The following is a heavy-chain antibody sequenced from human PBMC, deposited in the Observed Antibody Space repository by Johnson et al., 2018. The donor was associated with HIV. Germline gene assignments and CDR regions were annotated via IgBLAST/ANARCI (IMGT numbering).Heavy chain of an antibody. D-gene: IGHD1-26*01. CDR2: ISSSGSTI. Sequence: QVQLVESGGGVVQPGGSLRLSCAASGFTFSDYYMSWIRQAPGKGLEWVSYISSSGSTIYYADSVKGRCTISRDNDKSSVYMQMNNLRAEDTAFDYCARRDSGSLSFDLWGQGTMVTVAS. V-gene: IGHV3-11*01. J-gene: IGHJ3*01. CDR1: GFTFSDYY. CDR3: ARRDSGSLSFDL.